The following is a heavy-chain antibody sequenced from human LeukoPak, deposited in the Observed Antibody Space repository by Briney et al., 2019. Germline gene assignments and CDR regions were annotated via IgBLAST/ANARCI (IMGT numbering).Heavy chain of an antibody. Sequence: GGSLRLSCAASGFTFSSYGMHWVRQAPGKGLEWVAFIRYDGSNKYYADSVKGRFTISRDNSKNTLYLQMNSLRAEDTAVYYCAKAHSYRLLPSPWGQGTLVTVSS. D-gene: IGHD2-2*01. J-gene: IGHJ5*02. CDR2: IRYDGSNK. V-gene: IGHV3-30*02. CDR1: GFTFSSYG. CDR3: AKAHSYRLLPSP.